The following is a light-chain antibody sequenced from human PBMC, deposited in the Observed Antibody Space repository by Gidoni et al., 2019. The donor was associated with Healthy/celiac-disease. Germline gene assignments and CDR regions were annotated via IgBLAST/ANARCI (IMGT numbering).Light chain of an antibody. J-gene: IGKJ3*01. Sequence: DIQMTQSPSSLSASVGDRVTITCHASQDISNYLHGYQQKPGKAPKLLIYDASNLETGAPSRFSGSGSGTDSPFTISSLPPEDIATYYCQQYDNLLFTFGPGTKVDIK. CDR3: QQYDNLLFT. CDR1: QDISNY. V-gene: IGKV1-33*01. CDR2: DAS.